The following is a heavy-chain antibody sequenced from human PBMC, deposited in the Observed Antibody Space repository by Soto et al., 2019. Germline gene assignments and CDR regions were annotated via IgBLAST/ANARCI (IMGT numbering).Heavy chain of an antibody. Sequence: QVQLQESGPGLVKPSVTLSLTCAVSGGSISRSNWWRCVRQPPGKGLEWIGEIYHSGSTNYNPSLKSRVTISVDKSKNQFSLKLSSVTAADTAVYYCARGPGTTDYHYYSMDVWGQGTTVTVSS. D-gene: IGHD1-1*01. J-gene: IGHJ6*02. CDR3: ARGPGTTDYHYYSMDV. CDR2: IYHSGST. CDR1: GGSISRSNW. V-gene: IGHV4-4*02.